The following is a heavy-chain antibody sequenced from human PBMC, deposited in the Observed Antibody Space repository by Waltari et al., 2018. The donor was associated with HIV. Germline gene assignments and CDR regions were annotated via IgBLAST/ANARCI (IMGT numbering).Heavy chain of an antibody. Sequence: EVQLVESGGGLVKPGGSLSTSCAASGFTYSNAWMSWFRPAPGKGLEWVGRIKSKTAGGTTDYAAPVKGRFTISRHDSKNTLYLQMNSLKTEDTAVYYCTTDGYYDSSGPRAFDLWGQGTMVTVSS. D-gene: IGHD3-22*01. J-gene: IGHJ3*01. CDR1: GFTYSNAW. CDR3: TTDGYYDSSGPRAFDL. CDR2: IKSKTAGGTT. V-gene: IGHV3-15*01.